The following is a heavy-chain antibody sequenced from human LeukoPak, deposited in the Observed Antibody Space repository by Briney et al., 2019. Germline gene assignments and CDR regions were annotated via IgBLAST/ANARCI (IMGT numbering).Heavy chain of an antibody. V-gene: IGHV1-69*13. CDR1: GGTFSSYA. J-gene: IGHJ4*02. CDR3: ASGTPYSSGWYPY. Sequence: VASVKVSCKASGGTFSSYAVSWVGEAPGPGRGWMGGIIPIFGTANYAQKFQGRVTITADESTSTAYMELSSLRSEDTAVYYCASGTPYSSGWYPYWGQGTLVTVSS. D-gene: IGHD6-19*01. CDR2: IIPIFGTA.